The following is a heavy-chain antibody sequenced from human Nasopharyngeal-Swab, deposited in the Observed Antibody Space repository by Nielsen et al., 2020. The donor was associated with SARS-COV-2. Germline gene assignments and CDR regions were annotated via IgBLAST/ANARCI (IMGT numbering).Heavy chain of an antibody. V-gene: IGHV4-61*02. Sequence: SETLSLTCTVSGGSISSGSYYWSWIRQPAGKGLEWIGRIYTSGSTNYNPSLKSRVTISVDTSKNQFSLKLSSVTAADTAVYYCARSGGGYFGYWGQGTLVTVSS. D-gene: IGHD3-16*01. CDR3: ARSGGGYFGY. CDR1: GGSISSGSYY. J-gene: IGHJ4*02. CDR2: IYTSGST.